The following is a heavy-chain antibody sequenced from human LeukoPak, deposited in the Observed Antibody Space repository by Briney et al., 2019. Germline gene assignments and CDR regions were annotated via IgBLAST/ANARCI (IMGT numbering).Heavy chain of an antibody. J-gene: IGHJ6*02. CDR2: INPYSGGT. Sequence: GASVKVSCKASGYTFTGYYMQWVRQAPGQGLEWRGWINPYSGGTNYAQKFQGRVTMTRDTSISTAYMELRRLGSDDTAVYYCARVKGLYGMDVWGQGTTVTVSS. CDR3: ARVKGLYGMDV. V-gene: IGHV1-2*02. CDR1: GYTFTGYY.